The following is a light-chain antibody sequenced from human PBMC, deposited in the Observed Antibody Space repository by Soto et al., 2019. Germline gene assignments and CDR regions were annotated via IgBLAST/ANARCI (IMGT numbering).Light chain of an antibody. CDR2: DAS. CDR1: QSVSSN. J-gene: IGKJ4*01. Sequence: IVMTQSPATLSVSPGERATLSCRASQSVSSNLAWYQQKPGQAPRLLIYDASTRATGIPARFSGSGSGTEFALAISGLQSEDFAVYYCQQYNSWLTFGGGTKVEIK. CDR3: QQYNSWLT. V-gene: IGKV3-15*01.